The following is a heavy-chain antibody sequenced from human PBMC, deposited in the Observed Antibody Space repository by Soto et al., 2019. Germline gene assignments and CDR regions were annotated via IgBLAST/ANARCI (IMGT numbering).Heavy chain of an antibody. Sequence: SETLSLTCTVSGGSISGGAYYWSWIRQHPGKGLEWIGYIHYSGSTYYNPSLRSRVTISVDTSKNQFSLKLSSVSAADTAVYYCAREAAAGTKVSDYWGQGTLVTVSS. V-gene: IGHV4-31*03. J-gene: IGHJ4*02. CDR1: GGSISGGAYY. CDR2: IHYSGST. D-gene: IGHD6-13*01. CDR3: AREAAAGTKVSDY.